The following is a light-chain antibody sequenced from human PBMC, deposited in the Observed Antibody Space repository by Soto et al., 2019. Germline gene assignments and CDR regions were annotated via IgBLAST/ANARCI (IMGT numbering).Light chain of an antibody. V-gene: IGKV2-28*01. Sequence: DIVMTQSPLSLTVTPGEPASISCRSSRSLLKANGYTYFHWFLQKPGQSPQLLIYLGYNRAPGVPDRFSGTGSGTDFTLKISRVEADDAAIYYCMQALQTPRTFGQGTKLEI. CDR3: MQALQTPRT. CDR1: RSLLKANGYTY. J-gene: IGKJ1*01. CDR2: LGY.